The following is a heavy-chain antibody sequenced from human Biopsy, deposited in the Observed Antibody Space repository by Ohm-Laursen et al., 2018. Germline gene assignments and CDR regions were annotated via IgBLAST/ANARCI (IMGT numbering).Heavy chain of an antibody. CDR1: GFIFDDYA. D-gene: IGHD1-1*01. V-gene: IGHV3-9*01. CDR3: ARPTNARAGGAPFDI. CDR2: ISWDSGRI. J-gene: IGHJ3*02. Sequence: SLRLSCSASGFIFDDYAMHWVRQAPGKGLEWVSGISWDSGRIDYADSVKGRFTISRDNAKNSLYLQMNSLRAEDTALYYCARPTNARAGGAPFDIWGQGTMVTVS.